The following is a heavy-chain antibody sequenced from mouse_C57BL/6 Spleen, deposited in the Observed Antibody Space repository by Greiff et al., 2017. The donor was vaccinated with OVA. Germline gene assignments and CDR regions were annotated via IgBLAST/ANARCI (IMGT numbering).Heavy chain of an antibody. CDR2: IYPGSGST. V-gene: IGHV1-55*01. D-gene: IGHD2-3*01. CDR3: AREGDDGYSFAY. CDR1: GYTFTSYW. Sequence: VQLQQPGAELVKPGASVKMSCKASGYTFTSYWITWVKQRPGQGLEWIGDIYPGSGSTNYNEKFKSKATLTVDTSSSTAYMQLSSLTSEDSVVYYCAREGDDGYSFAYWGQGTLVTVSA. J-gene: IGHJ3*01.